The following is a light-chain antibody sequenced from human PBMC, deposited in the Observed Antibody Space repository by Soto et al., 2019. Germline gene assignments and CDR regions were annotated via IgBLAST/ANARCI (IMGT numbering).Light chain of an antibody. V-gene: IGKV1-33*01. J-gene: IGKJ3*01. CDR1: QDISNY. CDR3: QQYDNLLFT. CDR2: DAS. Sequence: DIPMTQSPSSLSASVGDRVTITCQASQDISNYLTWYQQKPGKAPKLLIYDASNLETGVPSRFSGSGSGTDFTFTISSLQPEDIATYYCQQYDNLLFTFGPGTKVDIK.